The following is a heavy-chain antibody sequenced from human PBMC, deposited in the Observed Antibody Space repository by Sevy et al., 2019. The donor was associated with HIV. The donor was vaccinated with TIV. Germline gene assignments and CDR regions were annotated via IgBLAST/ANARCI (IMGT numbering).Heavy chain of an antibody. Sequence: SETLSLTCTASGGSISSGSYYWSWIRQPAGKGLEWIGRIYTSGSTNYNPSLKSRVTISVDTSKNQFSLKLSSVTAADTAVYYCARGYGSSWSNSNWFDPWGQGTLVTVSS. CDR1: GGSISSGSYY. J-gene: IGHJ5*02. V-gene: IGHV4-61*02. CDR3: ARGYGSSWSNSNWFDP. D-gene: IGHD6-13*01. CDR2: IYTSGST.